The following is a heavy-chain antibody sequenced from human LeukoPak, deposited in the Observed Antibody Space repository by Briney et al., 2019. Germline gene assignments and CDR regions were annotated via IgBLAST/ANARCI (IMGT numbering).Heavy chain of an antibody. CDR3: ARHAYSSGWRDFDC. CDR2: IYPGDSDT. J-gene: IGHJ4*02. D-gene: IGHD6-19*01. Sequence: GESLKISCQGSGYSFPNYWIAWVRQLPGKGLEWMGIIYPGDSDTRYSPSFQGQVTISADKSISTAYLQWSSLKASDTAMYYCARHAYSSGWRDFDCWGQGTLVTVSS. CDR1: GYSFPNYW. V-gene: IGHV5-51*01.